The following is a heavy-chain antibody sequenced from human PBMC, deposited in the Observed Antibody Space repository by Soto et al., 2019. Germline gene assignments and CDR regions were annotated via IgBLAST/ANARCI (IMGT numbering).Heavy chain of an antibody. CDR2: TGGGIGP. J-gene: IGHJ4*02. V-gene: IGHV3-23*01. Sequence: EVQLLESGGGVVQPGESLKLACAASGFPFTNYAMSWVRQAPGKGLEWVSTTGGGIGPYYADSVKGRFTISRDNPRSTLYLEMNSLRAEDTAIYYCAKMPDGGNSNSPYCWGPGTLVTVSS. D-gene: IGHD3-16*01. CDR3: AKMPDGGNSNSPYC. CDR1: GFPFTNYA.